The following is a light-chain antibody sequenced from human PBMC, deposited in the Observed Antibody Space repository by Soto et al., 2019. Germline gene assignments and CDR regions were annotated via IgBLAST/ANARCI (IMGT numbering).Light chain of an antibody. CDR1: SSDVCGYNY. J-gene: IGLJ1*01. CDR2: DVS. V-gene: IGLV2-14*01. Sequence: QSVLTQPASGSGSPGQSITISCTGTSSDVCGYNYVSWYQQHPGKAPKLRIYDVSYRPSGVSDRFSGSKSGNTASLTISGLQSEDEADYYCDSYTSGSSYVFGTGTKVTVL. CDR3: DSYTSGSSYV.